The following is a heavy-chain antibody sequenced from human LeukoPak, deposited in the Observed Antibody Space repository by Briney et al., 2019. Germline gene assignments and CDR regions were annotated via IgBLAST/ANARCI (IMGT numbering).Heavy chain of an antibody. Sequence: PGGSLRLSCAASGFTFSSYAMHWVRQAPGKGLEWVAVISYDGSNKYYADSVKGRFAISRDNSKNTLYLQMNSLRAEDTAVYYCAREGYYYGSGSSPHFDYWGQGTLVTVSS. D-gene: IGHD3-10*01. J-gene: IGHJ4*02. CDR1: GFTFSSYA. CDR2: ISYDGSNK. CDR3: AREGYYYGSGSSPHFDY. V-gene: IGHV3-30*09.